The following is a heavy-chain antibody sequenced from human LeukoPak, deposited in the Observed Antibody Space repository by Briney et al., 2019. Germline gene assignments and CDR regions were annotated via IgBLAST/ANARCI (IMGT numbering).Heavy chain of an antibody. D-gene: IGHD4-17*01. J-gene: IGHJ5*02. Sequence: SETLSLTCTVSGGSISSSSYYWGWIRQPPGKGLEWIGSIYYSGSTYYNPSLKSRVTISVDTSKNQFSLKLSSVTAADTAAYYCARHAMTTVTTNWFDPWGQGTLVTVSS. CDR3: ARHAMTTVTTNWFDP. CDR1: GGSISSSSYY. V-gene: IGHV4-39*01. CDR2: IYYSGST.